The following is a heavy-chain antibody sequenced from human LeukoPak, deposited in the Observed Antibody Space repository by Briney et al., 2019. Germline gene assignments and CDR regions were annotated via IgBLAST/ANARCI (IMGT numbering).Heavy chain of an antibody. CDR1: GFTFSSYW. Sequence: GGSLRLSCAASGFTFSSYWMTWVRQAPGKGLEWVAFIRYDGSNKNYADSVKGRFTISRDNFMSTVYLQMNSLRAEDTAVYYCAKDRQTITIFGVVNTPRANFDYWGQGTLVTVSS. D-gene: IGHD3-3*01. CDR3: AKDRQTITIFGVVNTPRANFDY. J-gene: IGHJ4*02. V-gene: IGHV3-30*02. CDR2: IRYDGSNK.